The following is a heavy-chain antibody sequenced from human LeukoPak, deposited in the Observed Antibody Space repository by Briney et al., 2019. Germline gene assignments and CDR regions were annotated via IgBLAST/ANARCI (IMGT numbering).Heavy chain of an antibody. V-gene: IGHV1-69*05. D-gene: IGHD2-15*01. J-gene: IGHJ1*01. CDR3: ARVACRGGSCYFEYFQH. CDR2: IIPIFGTA. Sequence: SVKVSCKASGGTFSRYAISWVRQAPGQGLEWMGGIIPIFGTANYAQKFQGRVTITTDESTSTAYMELSSLRSEDTAVYYCARVACRGGSCYFEYFQHWGQGTLVTVSS. CDR1: GGTFSRYA.